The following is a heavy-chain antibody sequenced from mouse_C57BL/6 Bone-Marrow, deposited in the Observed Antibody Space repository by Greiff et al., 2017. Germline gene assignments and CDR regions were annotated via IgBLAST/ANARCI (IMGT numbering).Heavy chain of an antibody. CDR3: ARSGPLGRSFDY. CDR2: IYPTSGRT. Sequence: QVQLQQSGAELVKPGASVKMSCKASGYTFTSYWITWVKQRPGQGLEWIGDIYPTSGRTNYNEKFKSKAILTVDTSTNTAYMQLVRQPSEDSAVFYCARSGPLGRSFDYWGQGTTLTGSS. CDR1: GYTFTSYW. V-gene: IGHV1-55*01. J-gene: IGHJ2*01. D-gene: IGHD4-1*01.